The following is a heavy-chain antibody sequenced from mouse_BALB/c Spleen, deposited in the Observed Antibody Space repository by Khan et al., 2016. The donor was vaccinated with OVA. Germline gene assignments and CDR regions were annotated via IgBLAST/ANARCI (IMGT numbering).Heavy chain of an antibody. CDR2: IWGDGST. J-gene: IGHJ4*01. V-gene: IGHV2-3*01. Sequence: QVQLQQSGPGLVAPSQSLSITCTVSGFSLSSYGVSWVRQPPGKGLEWLGVIWGDGSTNYHSALISRLIITKDNSKSQVFLKLNSLQTDDTAMYYYTKITPDYSSKDYWGQGTTVTVSS. CDR1: GFSLSSYG. D-gene: IGHD1-1*01. CDR3: TKITPDYSSKDY.